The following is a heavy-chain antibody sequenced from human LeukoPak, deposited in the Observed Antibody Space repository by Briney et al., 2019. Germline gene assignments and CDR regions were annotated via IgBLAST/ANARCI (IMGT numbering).Heavy chain of an antibody. J-gene: IGHJ4*02. CDR3: ERCGSYAY. Sequence: GGSLRLSCAASGFTFSGYYMSWIRQAPGKGLEWVSYISSSSSTIYYADSVKGRFTISRDNAKNSLYLQMNSLRAEDTAVYYCERCGSYAYWGQGTLVTVTS. V-gene: IGHV3-11*01. D-gene: IGHD1-26*01. CDR2: ISSSSSTI. CDR1: GFTFSGYY.